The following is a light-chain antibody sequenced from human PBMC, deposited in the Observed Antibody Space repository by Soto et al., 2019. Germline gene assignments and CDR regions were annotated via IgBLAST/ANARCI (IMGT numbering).Light chain of an antibody. CDR1: QSVSSSY. J-gene: IGKJ4*01. CDR3: QQYGSSPTT. CDR2: GAS. V-gene: IGKV3-20*01. Sequence: EIVLTQSPGTLSLSPGERATLSCRASQSVSSSYLAWYQQRPGQAPRLLIYGASSRATGIPDRFSGSGSGTDFTLTISRREPEDFALYYCQQYGSSPTTFGGGTKVEIK.